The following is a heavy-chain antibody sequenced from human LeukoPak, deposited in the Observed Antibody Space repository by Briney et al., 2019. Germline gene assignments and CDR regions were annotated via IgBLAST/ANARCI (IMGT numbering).Heavy chain of an antibody. J-gene: IGHJ4*02. D-gene: IGHD4-17*01. CDR3: ARDRGAVRYDY. CDR2: IYYSGST. CDR1: GGSISSSNYF. V-gene: IGHV4-39*07. Sequence: PSETLSLTCTVSGGSISSSNYFWGWIRQPPGKGLEWIGSIYYSGSTYYNPSLKSRVTISVDTSKNQFSLKLSSVTAADTAVYYCARDRGAVRYDYWGQGTLVTVSS.